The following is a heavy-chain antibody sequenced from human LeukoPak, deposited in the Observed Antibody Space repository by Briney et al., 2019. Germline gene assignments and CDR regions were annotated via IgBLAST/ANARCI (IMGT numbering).Heavy chain of an antibody. CDR1: GYSFTGYY. CDR2: INPNSGDT. V-gene: IGHV1-2*02. D-gene: IGHD2-8*01. J-gene: IGHJ3*02. Sequence: ASVKVSCKASGYSFTGYYMHWVRQAPGQGLEWMGWINPNSGDTNFAQNFQGRVTMTRDTSISTVYMELSRLRSDDTAVFYCARHHAQYCTNGVCYRSLIISFDIWGQGTMVTVSS. CDR3: ARHHAQYCTNGVCYRSLIISFDI.